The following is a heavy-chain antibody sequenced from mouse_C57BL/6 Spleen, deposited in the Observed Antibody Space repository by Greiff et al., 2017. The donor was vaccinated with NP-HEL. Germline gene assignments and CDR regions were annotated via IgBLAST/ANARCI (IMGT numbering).Heavy chain of an antibody. CDR2: INPYNGGT. Sequence: VQLQQSGPVLVKPGASVKMSCKASGYTFTDYYMNWVKQSHGKSLEWIGVINPYNGGTSYNQKFKGKATLTVDKSSSTAYMELNCLTSEDSAVYYCARFGDYDGFAYWGQGTLVTVSA. CDR3: ARFGDYDGFAY. D-gene: IGHD2-4*01. CDR1: GYTFTDYY. J-gene: IGHJ3*01. V-gene: IGHV1-19*01.